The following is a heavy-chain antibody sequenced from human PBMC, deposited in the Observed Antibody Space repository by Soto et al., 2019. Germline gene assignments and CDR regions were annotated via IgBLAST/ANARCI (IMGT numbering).Heavy chain of an antibody. D-gene: IGHD3-10*01. CDR2: ISGSGGST. CDR1: GFTFSSYA. V-gene: IGHV3-23*01. Sequence: EVQLLESGGGLVQPGGSLRLSCAASGFTFSSYAMSWVRQAPGKGLEWVSAISGSGGSTYYADSVKGRFTISRDNSKNTLYLQMNSQRAEDTAVYYCAKGDLGYYYGSGGTPAALFAYWGQGTLVTVSS. J-gene: IGHJ4*02. CDR3: AKGDLGYYYGSGGTPAALFAY.